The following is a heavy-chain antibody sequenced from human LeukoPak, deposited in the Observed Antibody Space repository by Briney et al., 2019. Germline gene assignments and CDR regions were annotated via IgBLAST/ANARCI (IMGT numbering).Heavy chain of an antibody. V-gene: IGHV4-34*01. D-gene: IGHD3-9*01. CDR2: INHSGST. CDR1: GGSFSGYY. CDR3: ARDRILTGYYYDAFDI. J-gene: IGHJ3*02. Sequence: SETLSLTCAVYGGSFSGYYRSWIRQPPGKGLEWIGEINHSGSTNYNPSLKSRVTISVDTSKNQFSLKLSSVTAADTAVYYCARDRILTGYYYDAFDIWGQGTMVTVSS.